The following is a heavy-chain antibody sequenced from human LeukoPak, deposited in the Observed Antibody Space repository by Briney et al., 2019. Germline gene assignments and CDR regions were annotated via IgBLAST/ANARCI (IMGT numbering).Heavy chain of an antibody. Sequence: GGSLRLSCAASGFTLSDYWMSWVRQAPGKGLEWVANIDQDESDENYADSVKGRFTISRDNAKNSLYLQMNSLRAEDTALYYCAKDIEEGMATISSGVDYWGQGALVTVSS. V-gene: IGHV3-7*03. D-gene: IGHD5-24*01. CDR1: GFTLSDYW. CDR2: IDQDESDE. CDR3: AKDIEEGMATISSGVDY. J-gene: IGHJ4*02.